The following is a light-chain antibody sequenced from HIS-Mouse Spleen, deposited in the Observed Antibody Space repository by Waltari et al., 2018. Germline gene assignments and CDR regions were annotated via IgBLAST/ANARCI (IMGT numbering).Light chain of an antibody. CDR1: SSDVGGYNY. CDR2: EVS. CDR3: SSYTSSSTF. J-gene: IGLJ1*01. Sequence: QSALTQPASVSGSPGQSITISCTGTSSDVGGYNYVPWYQQHPGKAPKPMIYEVSNRPSGVSNRFSGSKSGNTASLTISGLQAEDEADYYCSSYTSSSTFFGTGTKVTVL. V-gene: IGLV2-14*01.